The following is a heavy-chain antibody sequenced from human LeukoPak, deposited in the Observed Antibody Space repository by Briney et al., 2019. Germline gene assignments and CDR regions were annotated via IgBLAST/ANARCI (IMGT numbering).Heavy chain of an antibody. V-gene: IGHV3-9*01. J-gene: IGHJ3*02. CDR1: GFTFDDYA. CDR3: AKVADYYDSSGSYHDAFDI. D-gene: IGHD3-22*01. CDR2: ISWNSGSI. Sequence: PGGSLRLSCAASGFTFDDYAMHWVRQAPGKGLEWVSGISWNSGSIGYADSVKGRFTISRDNAKNSLYLQMNSLRAKDTALYYCAKVADYYDSSGSYHDAFDIWGQGTMVTVSS.